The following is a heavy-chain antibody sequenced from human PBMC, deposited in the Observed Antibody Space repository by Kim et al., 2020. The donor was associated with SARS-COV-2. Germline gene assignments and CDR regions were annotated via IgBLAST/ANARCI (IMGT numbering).Heavy chain of an antibody. Sequence: SETLSLTCTVAGVSIKTRDYFWSWIRQPTGKGLEWIGYIYFNGSTYYNPSLKNRLDMSIDMSKNQFSVRLTSVTPADTAVYYCTTYDYDFLTGLDDWG. CDR2: IYFNGST. J-gene: IGHJ3*01. CDR1: GVSIKTRDYF. CDR3: TTYDYDFLTGLDD. V-gene: IGHV4-30-4*01. D-gene: IGHD3-9*01.